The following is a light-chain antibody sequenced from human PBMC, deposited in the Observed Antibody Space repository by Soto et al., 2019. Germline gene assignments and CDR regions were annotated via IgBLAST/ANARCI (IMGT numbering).Light chain of an antibody. Sequence: QSVLTQPASVSGSPGQSITISCTGTSSDVGGYDYVSWYQQHPGKAPKLMIYDVSNRPSGVSNRFSGSKSGNPASLTISGLQAKDEADYYCSSYTSSSPYVFGTGTKVTVL. V-gene: IGLV2-14*01. CDR1: SSDVGGYDY. CDR2: DVS. CDR3: SSYTSSSPYV. J-gene: IGLJ1*01.